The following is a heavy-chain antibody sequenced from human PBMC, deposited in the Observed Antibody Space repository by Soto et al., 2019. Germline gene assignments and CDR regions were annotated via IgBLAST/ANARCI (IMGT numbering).Heavy chain of an antibody. D-gene: IGHD2-15*01. V-gene: IGHV3-48*03. CDR1: GFTFSSSE. CDR2: IHPGGQTI. CDR3: ARRGSR. Sequence: GGSLRLSCAASGFTFSSSEMYWIRQAPGKGLEWISYIHPGGQTIFYAESVKGRFTISRDNAKHSVYLQMNSLRAEDTAVYYCARRGSRWGRGTKVTVSS. J-gene: IGHJ3*01.